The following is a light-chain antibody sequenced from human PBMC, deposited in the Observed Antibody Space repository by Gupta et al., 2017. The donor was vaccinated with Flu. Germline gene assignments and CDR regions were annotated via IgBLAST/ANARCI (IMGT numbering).Light chain of an antibody. CDR1: SSDVGAYNY. J-gene: IGLJ1*01. CDR3: CSYAGTYTYV. Sequence: SVTISCTGTSSDVGAYNYVSWYQQHPGKAPKLVIYDVSKWPSGVPDRFSGFKSGNTASLTISGLQTDDEADYYCCSYAGTYTYVFGTGTKVTVL. CDR2: DVS. V-gene: IGLV2-11*03.